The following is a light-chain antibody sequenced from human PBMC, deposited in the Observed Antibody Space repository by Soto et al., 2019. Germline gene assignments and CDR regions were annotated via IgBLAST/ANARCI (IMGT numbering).Light chain of an antibody. Sequence: EMLMTQSPATLSVSPGERAALSCGASQSVSSNLAWYQQKPGQAPRLLIYGASTRATGIPARFSGSGSGTAFTLTISSLQSEDFAVYYCQQYYKWPRTFGQGTKVEIK. V-gene: IGKV3-15*01. CDR1: QSVSSN. CDR2: GAS. CDR3: QQYYKWPRT. J-gene: IGKJ1*01.